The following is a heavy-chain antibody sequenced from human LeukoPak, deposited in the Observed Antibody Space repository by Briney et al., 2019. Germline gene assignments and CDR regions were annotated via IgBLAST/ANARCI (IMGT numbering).Heavy chain of an antibody. CDR1: GFTFSSYA. D-gene: IGHD3-10*01. CDR3: AKGRVRGVIIGPFDY. CDR2: ISGSGGST. J-gene: IGHJ4*02. V-gene: IGHV3-23*01. Sequence: GGSLRLSCAASGFTFSSYAMSWFRQAPGKGLEWVSAISGSGGSTYYADSVKGRFTISRDNSKNTLYLQMNSLRAEDTAVYYCAKGRVRGVIIGPFDYWGQGTLVTVSS.